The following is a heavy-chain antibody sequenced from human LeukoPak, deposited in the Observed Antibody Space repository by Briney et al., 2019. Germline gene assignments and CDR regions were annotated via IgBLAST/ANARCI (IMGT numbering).Heavy chain of an antibody. Sequence: GGSLRLSCAASGFTLSSYCMDWVRQAPGKGLEWVAVISYDGSNKYYADSVKGRFTISRDNSKNTLYLQMNSLRAEDTAVYYCAREINGYSSFLDIWGQGTMVTVSS. CDR2: ISYDGSNK. J-gene: IGHJ3*02. CDR3: AREINGYSSFLDI. V-gene: IGHV3-30*19. D-gene: IGHD6-13*01. CDR1: GFTLSSYC.